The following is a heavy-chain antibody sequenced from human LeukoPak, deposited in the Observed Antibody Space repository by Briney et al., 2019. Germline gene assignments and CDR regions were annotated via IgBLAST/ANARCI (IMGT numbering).Heavy chain of an antibody. Sequence: SETLSLTCTVSGVSINKYYWSWIRQPPGKGLEWIGDIYYSGSTDHNPSLKSRVTISVDTSKRQFSLKLTSMTSADTAVYYCARPGVGSGRYGAFDVWGQGTMVTVSS. J-gene: IGHJ3*01. CDR1: GVSINKYY. D-gene: IGHD5-18*01. CDR3: ARPGVGSGRYGAFDV. CDR2: IYYSGST. V-gene: IGHV4-59*01.